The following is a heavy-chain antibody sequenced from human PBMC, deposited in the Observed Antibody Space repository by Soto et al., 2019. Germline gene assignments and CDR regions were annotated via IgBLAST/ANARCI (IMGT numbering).Heavy chain of an antibody. Sequence: QVQLVQSGAEVKKPGSSVKVSCKASGGTFSSYTISWVRQAPGQGLEWMGRIIPIRGIANYAQKFQGRVTITADKSTSTAYMELSSLRSEDTAVYYCARDLGCSGGSCYPPFDYWGQGTLVTVSS. CDR1: GGTFSSYT. J-gene: IGHJ4*02. D-gene: IGHD2-15*01. CDR2: IIPIRGIA. V-gene: IGHV1-69*08. CDR3: ARDLGCSGGSCYPPFDY.